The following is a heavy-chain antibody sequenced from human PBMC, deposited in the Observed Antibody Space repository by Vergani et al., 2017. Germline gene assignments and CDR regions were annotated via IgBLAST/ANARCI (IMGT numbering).Heavy chain of an antibody. CDR2: ISWDGGST. Sequence: EVQLVESGGVVVQPGGSLRLSCAASGFTFDDYTMHWVRQAPGKGLEWVSLISWDGGSTYYADSVKGRFTNSRDNSKNSLYLQMNSLRTEDTALYYCAKDISGWPEDDSYYYWMDVWGQGTTVTVSS. CDR1: GFTFDDYT. CDR3: AKDISGWPEDDSYYYWMDV. D-gene: IGHD6-19*01. V-gene: IGHV3-43*01. J-gene: IGHJ6*02.